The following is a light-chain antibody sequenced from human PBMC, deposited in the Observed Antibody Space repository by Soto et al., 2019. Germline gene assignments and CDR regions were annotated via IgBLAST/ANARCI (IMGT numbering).Light chain of an antibody. Sequence: EIVLTQSPGTLSLSPGERATLSCRASQSVSSSYLAWYQQKPGQAPRLLIYGASSRATGIPDRFSGSGSGTDFTLTISRLEPEDVAVYYCQQDGSSPRTFGQGTKVEI. CDR3: QQDGSSPRT. V-gene: IGKV3-20*01. J-gene: IGKJ1*01. CDR2: GAS. CDR1: QSVSSSY.